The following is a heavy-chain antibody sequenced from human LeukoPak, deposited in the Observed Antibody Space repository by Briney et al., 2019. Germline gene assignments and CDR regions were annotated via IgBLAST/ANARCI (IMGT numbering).Heavy chain of an antibody. V-gene: IGHV3-48*03. Sequence: PGGSLRLSGAASGFTFSSYEMNWVRQAPGKGLDWVSYISSSGSTIYYADSVKGRFTISRDNAKNSLYLQMNSLRAEDTAVYYCARVRGHNYDSSGYFDYWGQGTLVTVSS. CDR2: ISSSGSTI. CDR1: GFTFSSYE. J-gene: IGHJ4*02. CDR3: ARVRGHNYDSSGYFDY. D-gene: IGHD3-22*01.